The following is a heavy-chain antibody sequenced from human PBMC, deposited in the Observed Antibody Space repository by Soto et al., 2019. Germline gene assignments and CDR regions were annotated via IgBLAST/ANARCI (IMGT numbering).Heavy chain of an antibody. D-gene: IGHD3-10*01. CDR2: INPSGGST. Sequence: GASVKVSCKASGYTFTSYYMHWVRQAPGQGLEWMGIINPSGGSTSYAQKFQGWVTMTRDTSISTAYMELSRLRSDDTAVYYCARGDNNYYGSGSYYKVGFSYYGMDVWGQGTTVTVSS. V-gene: IGHV1-46*01. CDR1: GYTFTSYY. J-gene: IGHJ6*02. CDR3: ARGDNNYYGSGSYYKVGFSYYGMDV.